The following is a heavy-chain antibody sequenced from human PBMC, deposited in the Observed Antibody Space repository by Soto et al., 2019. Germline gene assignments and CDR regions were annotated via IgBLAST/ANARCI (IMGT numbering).Heavy chain of an antibody. CDR2: IIPIFGTA. V-gene: IGHV1-69*01. J-gene: IGHJ6*02. D-gene: IGHD3-3*01. CDR3: ARVSPPDDFYGYYGMDV. CDR1: GGTFSSYA. Sequence: QVQLVQSGAEVKKPGSSVKVSCKASGGTFSSYAISWVRQAPGQGLEWVGGIIPIFGTANYAQKFQGRVTITADESTSTAYMELSSLRSEDTAVYYCARVSPPDDFYGYYGMDVWGQGTTVTVSS.